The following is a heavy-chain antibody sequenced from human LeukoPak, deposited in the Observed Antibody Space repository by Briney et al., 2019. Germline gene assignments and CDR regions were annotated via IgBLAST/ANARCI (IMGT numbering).Heavy chain of an antibody. CDR1: GGSISSGDYS. Sequence: PSETLSLTCAVSGGSISSGDYSWSWIRQPPGKGLEWIGNIYYSGSTYYNLSLKSRVNISVDTSKNQFSLKLTSVTAADTAVYYCARSQFYGSGSYQGRWFDPWGQGTLVTVSS. CDR3: ARSQFYGSGSYQGRWFDP. V-gene: IGHV4-30-4*07. D-gene: IGHD3-10*01. J-gene: IGHJ5*02. CDR2: IYYSGST.